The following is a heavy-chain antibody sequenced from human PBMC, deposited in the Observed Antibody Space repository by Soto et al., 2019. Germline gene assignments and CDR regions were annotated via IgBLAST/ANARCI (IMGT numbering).Heavy chain of an antibody. V-gene: IGHV3-33*01. CDR2: IWFDGSNK. CDR3: ARAYRDSDFDY. CDR1: GFTFSAYG. J-gene: IGHJ4*02. D-gene: IGHD1-26*01. Sequence: GGSLRLSCAASGFTFSAYGMHWVRQAPGRGLEWVAFIWFDGSNKYYADSVKGRFTISRDNSKNTLFLQMNSLRAEDTAVYYCARAYRDSDFDYWGQGTLVPVSS.